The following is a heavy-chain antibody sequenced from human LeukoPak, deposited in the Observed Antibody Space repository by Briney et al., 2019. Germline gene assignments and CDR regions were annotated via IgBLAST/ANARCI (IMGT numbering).Heavy chain of an antibody. CDR3: ARGGGRDGYKQTVVDY. D-gene: IGHD5-24*01. CDR1: GFTFSTYW. Sequence: GSLRLSCAASGFTFSTYWMHWVRQAPGKGLVWVSRINSDGSSTTYADSVKGRFTISKDNAENTMYLQMSSLRAEDTAVYYCARGGGRDGYKQTVVDYWGQGTLVTVSS. V-gene: IGHV3-74*01. J-gene: IGHJ4*02. CDR2: INSDGSST.